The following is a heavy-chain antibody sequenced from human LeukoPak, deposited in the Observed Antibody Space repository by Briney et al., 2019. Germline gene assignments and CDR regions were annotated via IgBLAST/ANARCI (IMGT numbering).Heavy chain of an antibody. Sequence: ASVKVSCKASGYTFTGYYMHWVRQAPGQGPEWMGWINPNSGGTNYAQKFQGRVTMTRDTSISTAYMELSRLRSDDTAVYYCARGIVDSVGYFQHWGQGTLVTVSS. CDR2: INPNSGGT. CDR3: ARGIVDSVGYFQH. V-gene: IGHV1-2*02. D-gene: IGHD3-16*02. CDR1: GYTFTGYY. J-gene: IGHJ1*01.